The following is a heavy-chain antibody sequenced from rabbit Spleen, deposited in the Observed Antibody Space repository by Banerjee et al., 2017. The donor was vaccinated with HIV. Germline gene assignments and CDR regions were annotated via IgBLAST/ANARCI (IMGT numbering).Heavy chain of an antibody. J-gene: IGHJ4*01. Sequence: QEQLEESGGDLVKPEGSLTLTCKASGFTISSSYWIWWVRQAPGKGLEWIARIGTGSSGSTRYANWAKGRFTISKTSSTTVTLQMPSLTAADTATYFCARDLAGIIGWNFYLWGPGTLVTVS. CDR2: IGTGSSGST. CDR1: GFTISSSYW. CDR3: ARDLAGIIGWNFYL. D-gene: IGHD4-1*01. V-gene: IGHV1S45*01.